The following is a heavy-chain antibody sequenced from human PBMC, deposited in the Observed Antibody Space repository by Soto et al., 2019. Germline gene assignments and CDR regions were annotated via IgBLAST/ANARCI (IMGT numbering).Heavy chain of an antibody. CDR1: GFTFSSYG. V-gene: IGHV3-33*01. D-gene: IGHD3-22*01. J-gene: IGHJ4*02. CDR2: IWYDGSNK. Sequence: QVQLVESGGGVVQPGRSLRLSCAASGFTFSSYGMHWVRQAPGKGLEWVAVIWYDGSNKYYADSVKGRFTISRDNSKNTLYLQMNSLRAEDTAVYYCARARGNYYETLFDSWGQGTLVTVSS. CDR3: ARARGNYYETLFDS.